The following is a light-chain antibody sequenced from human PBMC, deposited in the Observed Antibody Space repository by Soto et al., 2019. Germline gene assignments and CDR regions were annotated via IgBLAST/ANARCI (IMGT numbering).Light chain of an antibody. Sequence: TQSPVHLSLSPGERATLSCRASQSFRGLLAWYQQKPDQAPRLLIYDAYNRATGIPPRFSGSGSGTDFTLTISSLEPEDSAVYYCQQRHMWPITF. CDR1: QSFRGL. CDR3: QQRHMWPIT. J-gene: IGKJ4*02. CDR2: DAY. V-gene: IGKV3-11*01.